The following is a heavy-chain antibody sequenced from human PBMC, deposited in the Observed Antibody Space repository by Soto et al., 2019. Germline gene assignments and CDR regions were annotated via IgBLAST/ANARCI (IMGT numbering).Heavy chain of an antibody. CDR1: GFTFSSYG. CDR3: ARDRSHDCTNGVCYDAFDI. D-gene: IGHD2-8*01. V-gene: IGHV3-33*01. CDR2: IWYDGSNK. Sequence: GGSLRLSCAASGFTFSSYGMHWVRQAPGKGLEWVAVIWYDGSNKYYADSVKVRLTISRDNSKNTLYLQMNSLRAEDTAVYYCARDRSHDCTNGVCYDAFDIWGQGTMVTVSS. J-gene: IGHJ3*02.